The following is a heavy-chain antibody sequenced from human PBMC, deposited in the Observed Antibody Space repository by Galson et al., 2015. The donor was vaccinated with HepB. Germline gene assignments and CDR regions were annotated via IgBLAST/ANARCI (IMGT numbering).Heavy chain of an antibody. CDR1: GGTFSRYA. J-gene: IGHJ5*02. D-gene: IGHD5/OR15-5a*01. Sequence: SVKVSCKAPGGTFSRYAISRVRQARGQGLEWMGRIVPVLRVEDYAKQYQGRATISVEKSTSTVYMELSGLGSVDTAIYYCARGAPVVSTSWFAPWGQGSLVTVSS. CDR2: IVPVLRVE. CDR3: ARGAPVVSTSWFAP. V-gene: IGHV1-69*04.